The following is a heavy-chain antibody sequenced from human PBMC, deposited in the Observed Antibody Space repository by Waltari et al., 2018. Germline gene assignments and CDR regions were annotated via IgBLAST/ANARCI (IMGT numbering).Heavy chain of an antibody. CDR3: ATGGCSSTSCYSNDAFDI. CDR1: GYTLTELS. D-gene: IGHD2-2*01. Sequence: QVQLVQSGAEVKKPGASVKVSCKVPGYTLTELSMHWVRQAPGKGLEWMGGFDPEDGETIYAQKFQDRVTMTEDTSTDTAYMELSSLRSEDTAVYYCATGGCSSTSCYSNDAFDIWGQGTMVTVSS. J-gene: IGHJ3*02. CDR2: FDPEDGET. V-gene: IGHV1-24*01.